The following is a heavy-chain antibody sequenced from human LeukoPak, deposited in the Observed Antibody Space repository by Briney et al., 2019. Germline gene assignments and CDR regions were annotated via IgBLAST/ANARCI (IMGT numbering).Heavy chain of an antibody. Sequence: SETLSLTCTVSGGSISSSSYYWGWIRQPPGKGLEWIGSIYYSGSTYYNPSLKSRVTISVDTSKNQFSLKLSSVTAADTAVYYCASWPLPIVGATDLDYWGQGTLVTVSS. CDR3: ASWPLPIVGATDLDY. CDR2: IYYSGST. J-gene: IGHJ4*02. D-gene: IGHD1-26*01. V-gene: IGHV4-39*07. CDR1: GGSISSSSYY.